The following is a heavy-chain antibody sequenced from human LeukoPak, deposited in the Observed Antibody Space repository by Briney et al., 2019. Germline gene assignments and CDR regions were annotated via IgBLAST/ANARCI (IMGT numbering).Heavy chain of an antibody. Sequence: GGSLRLSCAASGFTFSSYELNWVRQAPGKGLEWVAYISSSGSSTYFPDSVKGRFTISRDNAKNSLYLQMNSLRAEDTAIYYCARVSGRFGHELDYWGQGTLVTVSS. J-gene: IGHJ4*02. CDR2: ISSSGSST. CDR1: GFTFSSYE. V-gene: IGHV3-48*03. CDR3: ARVSGRFGHELDY. D-gene: IGHD3-10*01.